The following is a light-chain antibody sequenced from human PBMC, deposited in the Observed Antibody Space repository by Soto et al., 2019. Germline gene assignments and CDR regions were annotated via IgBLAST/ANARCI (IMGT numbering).Light chain of an antibody. Sequence: EVVLTQSPATLSVSPGEGVTLSCRASQSVSSSHLAWYQQKPGQAPRLLISGASSRATGIPDRFTGSGSGTDFTLTISRLEPEDFAVYYCQQYGSSPRTFGQGTKVDIK. CDR2: GAS. J-gene: IGKJ1*01. V-gene: IGKV3-20*01. CDR3: QQYGSSPRT. CDR1: QSVSSSH.